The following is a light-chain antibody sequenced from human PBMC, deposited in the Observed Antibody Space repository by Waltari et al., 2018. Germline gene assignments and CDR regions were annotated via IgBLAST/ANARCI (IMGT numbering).Light chain of an antibody. Sequence: DIQLTQSPSSLSASVGDRVTISCRASQGISNFLNWYQQKPGMAPRLLIHAAYSLQSGVALRFSGSGSGTDFSLTISSLHPEDYATYFCQQSYSTFITFGQGTRLDIK. CDR3: QQSYSTFIT. V-gene: IGKV1-39*01. J-gene: IGKJ5*01. CDR1: QGISNF. CDR2: AAY.